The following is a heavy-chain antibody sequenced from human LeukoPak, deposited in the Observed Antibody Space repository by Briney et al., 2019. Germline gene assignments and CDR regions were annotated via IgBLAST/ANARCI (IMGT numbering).Heavy chain of an antibody. CDR1: GITLSNYG. D-gene: IGHD3-10*01. CDR2: ISGSGGST. Sequence: GGSLRLSCAVSGITLSNYGMSWVRQAPGQGLEWVAGISGSGGSTNYADSVKGRFSISRHNPKNKLYLQMNSLRAEDTAVHFCAKRGVVIRIILVGFHKEAYYFDSGGQGALVTVSS. V-gene: IGHV3-23*01. CDR3: AKRGVVIRIILVGFHKEAYYFDS. J-gene: IGHJ4*02.